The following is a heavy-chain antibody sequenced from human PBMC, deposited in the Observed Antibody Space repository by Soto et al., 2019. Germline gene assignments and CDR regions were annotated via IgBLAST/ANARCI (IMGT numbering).Heavy chain of an antibody. Sequence: SETLSLTCTVSGVSISSGDYYWSWIRQPPGKGLEWIGYIYYSGSTYYNPSLKSRVTISVDTSKNQFSLKLSSVTAADTAVYYCASTYYNDSSGPFDYWGQGTLVTVS. CDR1: GVSISSGDYY. V-gene: IGHV4-30-4*01. CDR3: ASTYYNDSSGPFDY. D-gene: IGHD3-22*01. J-gene: IGHJ4*02. CDR2: IYYSGST.